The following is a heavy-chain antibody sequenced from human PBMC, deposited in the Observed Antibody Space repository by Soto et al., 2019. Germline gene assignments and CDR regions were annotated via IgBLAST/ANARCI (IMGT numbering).Heavy chain of an antibody. Sequence: QVQLVESGGGVVQPGGSLRLSCAASGFTFSNYAMHWVRQAPGKGLEWVADITKNGRNKDYADSVKGRLAISRDNSKNTLELQMNSLRVGDTAMYYCGRCNGDDCHSPFDYWGQGTLVTVSS. V-gene: IGHV3-30*03. CDR3: GRCNGDDCHSPFDY. CDR1: GFTFSNYA. J-gene: IGHJ4*02. D-gene: IGHD2-8*01. CDR2: ITKNGRNK.